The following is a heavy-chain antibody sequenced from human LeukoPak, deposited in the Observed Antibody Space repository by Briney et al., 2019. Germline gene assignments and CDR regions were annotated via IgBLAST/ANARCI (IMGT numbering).Heavy chain of an antibody. V-gene: IGHV3-30*18. CDR1: GFTFSSYG. CDR3: AKDQLGYCTNGVCYTLDY. D-gene: IGHD2-8*01. J-gene: IGHJ4*02. Sequence: GGSLRLSCAASGFTFSSYGMHWVRQAPGKGLEWVAVISYDGSNKYYADSVKGRFTISRDNSKNTLYLQMNSLRAEDTAVYYCAKDQLGYCTNGVCYTLDYWGQGTLVTVSS. CDR2: ISYDGSNK.